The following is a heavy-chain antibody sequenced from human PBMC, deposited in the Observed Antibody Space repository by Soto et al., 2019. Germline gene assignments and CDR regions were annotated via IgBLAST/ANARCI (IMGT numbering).Heavy chain of an antibody. V-gene: IGHV3-33*06. J-gene: IGHJ4*02. D-gene: IGHD2-21*01. Sequence: LRLSCAASGFTFSSYGMHWVRQAPGKGLEWVAVIWYDGSNKYYADSVKGRFTISRDNSKNTLYLQMNSLRAEDTAVYFCAKLVDKSVDDYWGQGTLVTVSS. CDR3: AKLVDKSVDDY. CDR1: GFTFSSYG. CDR2: IWYDGSNK.